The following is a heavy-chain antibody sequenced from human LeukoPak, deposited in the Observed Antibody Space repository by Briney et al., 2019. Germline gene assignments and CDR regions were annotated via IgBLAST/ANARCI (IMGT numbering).Heavy chain of an antibody. D-gene: IGHD7-27*01. CDR2: TYYRSKWYN. V-gene: IGHV6-1*01. CDR1: GDSVSNNRAA. Sequence: SQTLSLTCAISGDSVSNNRAAWNWIRQSPSRGLEWLGRTYYRSKWYNDYAVSVSSRIIINPDTSNNQFSLHLISVTPEDTAVYYCAMGNWGELYFDYWGQGALVTVSS. CDR3: AMGNWGELYFDY. J-gene: IGHJ4*02.